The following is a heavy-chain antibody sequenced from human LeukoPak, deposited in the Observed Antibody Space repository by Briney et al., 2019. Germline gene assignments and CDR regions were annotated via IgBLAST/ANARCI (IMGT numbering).Heavy chain of an antibody. CDR1: GGPISSGDYY. D-gene: IGHD6-13*01. CDR3: ARVHSSSWYGDY. Sequence: PSETLSLTCAVSGGPISSGDYYWSWIRQPPGKGLEWIGYIYYSGSTYYNPSLKSRVTISVDTSKNQFSLKLSSVTAADTAVYYCARVHSSSWYGDYWGQGTLVTVSS. J-gene: IGHJ4*02. V-gene: IGHV4-30-4*01. CDR2: IYYSGST.